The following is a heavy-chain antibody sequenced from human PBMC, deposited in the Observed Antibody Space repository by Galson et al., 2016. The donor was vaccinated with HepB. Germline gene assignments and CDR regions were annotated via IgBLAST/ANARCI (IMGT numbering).Heavy chain of an antibody. CDR1: GFRFSDYN. CDR2: ISSSSGTI. D-gene: IGHD3-10*01. Sequence: SLRLSCAASGFRFSDYNMNWVRQAPGGGLEWVAYISSSSGTIYYADSAKGRFPISRDNANNSLSLQMNSLRAEDTAFYYCARPYTYYFGSGSYFDVLHYGMDVWGQGTTVTVSS. V-gene: IGHV3-48*01. J-gene: IGHJ6*02. CDR3: ARPYTYYFGSGSYFDVLHYGMDV.